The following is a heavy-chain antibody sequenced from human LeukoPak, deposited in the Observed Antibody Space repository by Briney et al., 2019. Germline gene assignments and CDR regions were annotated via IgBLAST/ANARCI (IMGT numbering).Heavy chain of an antibody. J-gene: IGHJ4*02. CDR1: GFTFRDYY. V-gene: IGHV3-11*01. Sequence: PGGSLRLSCEASGFTFRDYYVTWIRQVPGQGLEWIGYINRSGSTTYYADSVKGRFTISRDNAKNSLYLQMSSLRAEDTAVYYCAREADSSGYYYALYDYWGQGTLVTVSS. CDR3: AREADSSGYYYALYDY. D-gene: IGHD3-22*01. CDR2: INRSGSTT.